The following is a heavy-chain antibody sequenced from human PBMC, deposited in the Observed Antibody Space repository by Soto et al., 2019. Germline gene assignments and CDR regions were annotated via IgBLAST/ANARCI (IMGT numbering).Heavy chain of an antibody. J-gene: IGHJ4*02. D-gene: IGHD5-12*01. Sequence: QVQLVESGGGVVQPGRSLRLSCAASGFTFSSYAMHCVRQAPGKGLEWVAVISYDGSNKYYADSVKGRFTISRDNSKNTLYLQMTSLRAEDTAVYYCARGSATIIGYFDYWGQGTLVTVSS. CDR2: ISYDGSNK. CDR1: GFTFSSYA. V-gene: IGHV3-30-3*01. CDR3: ARGSATIIGYFDY.